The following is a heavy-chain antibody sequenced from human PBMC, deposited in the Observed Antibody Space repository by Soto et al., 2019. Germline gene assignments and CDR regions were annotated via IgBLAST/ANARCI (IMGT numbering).Heavy chain of an antibody. CDR1: GFTFSGYY. CDR3: TKDDGYNDSTYYHYFGMDV. D-gene: IGHD5-12*01. CDR2: ISYDGSTE. J-gene: IGHJ6*02. Sequence: LRLSCAASGFTFSGYYMHWVRQAPGKGLEWVAVISYDGSTEYYADSVKGRFTISRDNSANRLFLQMNSLRPEDTAVYYCTKDDGYNDSTYYHYFGMDVWGQGTTVTVS. V-gene: IGHV3-30*18.